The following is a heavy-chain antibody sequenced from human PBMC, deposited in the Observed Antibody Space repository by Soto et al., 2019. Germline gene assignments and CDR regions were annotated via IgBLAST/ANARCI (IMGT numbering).Heavy chain of an antibody. CDR2: IYYSGSST. J-gene: IGHJ4*02. CDR3: ARSSTGANYFDY. Sequence: QVQLQESGPGLVKPSQTLSLTCTVSGGSISSGGYYWSWIRQHPGKGLEWIGYIYYSGSSTYYNPSLKSRVTISVDTSKNQFSLKLSSVTAADTAVYYCARSSTGANYFDYWGQGTLVTVSS. D-gene: IGHD2-2*01. CDR1: GGSISSGGYY. V-gene: IGHV4-31*03.